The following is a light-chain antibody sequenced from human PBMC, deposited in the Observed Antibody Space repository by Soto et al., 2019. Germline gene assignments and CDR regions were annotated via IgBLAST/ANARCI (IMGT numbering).Light chain of an antibody. CDR1: QSVSSSH. J-gene: IGKJ1*01. Sequence: EIVLTQSPGTLSLSPGERVTLSCRASQSVSSSHLAWYQQKPGQAPRLLIYGASSRATGIPNRFSGSGSGTDFSLTISSLQPEDFATYYCQQSYSTPPWKFGQGTKVDIK. CDR2: GAS. V-gene: IGKV3-20*01. CDR3: QQSYSTPPWK.